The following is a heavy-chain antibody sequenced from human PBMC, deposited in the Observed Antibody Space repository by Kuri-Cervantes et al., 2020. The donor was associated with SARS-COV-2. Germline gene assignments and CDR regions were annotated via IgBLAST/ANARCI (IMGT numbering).Heavy chain of an antibody. CDR3: ASWYYYDSSGYSTNDAFDI. Sequence: ASVKVSCKASGYTFTSYGISWVRQAPGQGLEWMGWISAYNGNTNYAQKLQGRVTMTRDTSISTAYMELSRLRSDDTAVYYCASWYYYDSSGYSTNDAFDIWGQGTMVTVSS. V-gene: IGHV1-18*01. CDR1: GYTFTSYG. J-gene: IGHJ3*02. D-gene: IGHD3-22*01. CDR2: ISAYNGNT.